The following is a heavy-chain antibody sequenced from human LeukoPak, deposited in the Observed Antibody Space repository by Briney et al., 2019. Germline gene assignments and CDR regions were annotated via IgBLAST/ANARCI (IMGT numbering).Heavy chain of an antibody. J-gene: IGHJ4*02. D-gene: IGHD2/OR15-2a*01. CDR2: ISNTDSTI. CDR3: ARDGGLSNNVCFLDY. Sequence: GGSLRLSCAGSGFIFSSYEMNWVRQAPGKGLECVSYISNTDSTIYYADSVKGRFTISRDNAKNSLYLQMDSLRVEDTAVYYCARDGGLSNNVCFLDYWGQGTLVTVSS. CDR1: GFIFSSYE. V-gene: IGHV3-48*03.